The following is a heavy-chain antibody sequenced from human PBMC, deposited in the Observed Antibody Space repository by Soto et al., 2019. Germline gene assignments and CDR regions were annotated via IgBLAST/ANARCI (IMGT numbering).Heavy chain of an antibody. CDR1: GFPFDDYA. J-gene: IGHJ4*02. D-gene: IGHD6-19*01. CDR3: AKDVDPAVAGGGFDF. CDR2: ISWHGDSI. Sequence: PGGSLRLSCTASGFPFDDYAMHWVRQAPGKGLEWVSGISWHGDSIGYADSVKGRFIISRDNAKGFVHLQMNSLRAEDTALYYCAKDVDPAVAGGGFDFWGQGTLVTVSS. V-gene: IGHV3-9*01.